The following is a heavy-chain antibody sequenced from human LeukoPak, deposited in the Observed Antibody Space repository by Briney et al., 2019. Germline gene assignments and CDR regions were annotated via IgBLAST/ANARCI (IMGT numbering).Heavy chain of an antibody. Sequence: GGSLRLSCAASGFTFSSYAMHWVRQAPGKGLEWVAVISYDGSNKYYADSVKGRFTISRDNSKNTLYLQMNSLRAEDTAVYYCARRYSSSWYYYYYYMDVWGKGTTVTVS. CDR3: ARRYSSSWYYYYYYMDV. D-gene: IGHD6-13*01. J-gene: IGHJ6*03. V-gene: IGHV3-30*04. CDR2: ISYDGSNK. CDR1: GFTFSSYA.